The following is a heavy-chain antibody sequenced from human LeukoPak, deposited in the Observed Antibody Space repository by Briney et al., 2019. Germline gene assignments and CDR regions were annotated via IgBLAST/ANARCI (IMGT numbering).Heavy chain of an antibody. V-gene: IGHV4-59*01. CDR3: ARESSGRYDYFDF. CDR2: VRYTGST. D-gene: IGHD1-26*01. Sequence: SETLSLTCTVSGGSISSYYWGWIRQPPGKGLEWIGYVRYTGSTNYNPSYQSRVTISVDTSKNQFSLELTSVTAADTAVYFCARESSGRYDYFDFWGQGTLVTVSS. J-gene: IGHJ4*02. CDR1: GGSISSYY.